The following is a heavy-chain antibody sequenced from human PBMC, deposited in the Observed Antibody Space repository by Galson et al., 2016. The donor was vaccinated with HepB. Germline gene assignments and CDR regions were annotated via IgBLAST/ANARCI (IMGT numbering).Heavy chain of an antibody. CDR3: ARDPGLDGSGWYYFDL. CDR2: IKHDGSQT. Sequence: SLRLSCAASSFTFSNYWMNWVRKAPGKGLEWVANIKHDGSQTYYVGSVKGRFTISRDNARNSLYLQMDSLRAEDTSVYYCARDPGLDGSGWYYFDLWGQGTLVTGSS. V-gene: IGHV3-7*01. CDR1: SFTFSNYW. J-gene: IGHJ4*02. D-gene: IGHD6-19*01.